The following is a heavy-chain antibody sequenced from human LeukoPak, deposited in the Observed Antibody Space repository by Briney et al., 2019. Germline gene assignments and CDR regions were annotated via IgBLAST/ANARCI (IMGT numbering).Heavy chain of an antibody. CDR2: ISSSGSTI. J-gene: IGHJ6*02. D-gene: IGHD3-9*01. Sequence: GGSLRLSCAASGFIFSDFWMTWVRQAPGKGLEWVSYISSSGSTIYYADSVKGRFTISRDNAKNSLYLQMNSLRAEDTAVYYCARMPVYYDILTGNLDYYYYGMDVWGQGTTVTVSS. CDR3: ARMPVYYDILTGNLDYYYYGMDV. V-gene: IGHV3-11*01. CDR1: GFIFSDFW.